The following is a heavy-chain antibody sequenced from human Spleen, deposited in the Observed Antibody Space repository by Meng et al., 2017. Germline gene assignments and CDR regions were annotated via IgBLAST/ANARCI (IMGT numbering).Heavy chain of an antibody. CDR1: GGSMSSTNW. Sequence: QVQLKGSGPGLVKPSGTRSLTGAVSGGSMSSTNWWSWVRQPQGKGLEWIGEIYHSGSTNYNPSLKSRVSISVDKSKNQFSLKLSSVTAADTAVYYCARADKVRFDYWGQGTLVTVSS. CDR2: IYHSGST. J-gene: IGHJ4*02. V-gene: IGHV4-4*02. CDR3: ARADKVRFDY.